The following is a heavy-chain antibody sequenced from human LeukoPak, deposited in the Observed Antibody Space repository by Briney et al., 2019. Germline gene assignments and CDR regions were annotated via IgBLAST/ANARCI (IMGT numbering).Heavy chain of an antibody. CDR3: ARATYCGGDCYYFDY. Sequence: SETLSLTCTVSGGSISRSGYFWGWIRQPPGKELEWIGIINDSGNTHYSSSLKSRVTISVDTSKNQFSLKLSSVTAADTAVYYCARATYCGGDCYYFDYWGQGTLVTVSS. D-gene: IGHD2-21*02. V-gene: IGHV4-39*07. J-gene: IGHJ4*02. CDR2: INDSGNT. CDR1: GGSISRSGYF.